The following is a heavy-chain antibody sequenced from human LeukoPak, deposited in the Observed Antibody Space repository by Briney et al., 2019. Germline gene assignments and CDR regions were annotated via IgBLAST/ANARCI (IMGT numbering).Heavy chain of an antibody. J-gene: IGHJ6*03. CDR1: VFTFTSSA. Sequence: SVKVSCKASVFTFTSSAMQWVRQARGQRLEWIGWIVVGSGNTNYAQKFQERVTITRDMSTSTAYMELSSLRSEDTAVYYCAAGGGSGSYYFDYYYYYMDVWGKGTTVTVSS. V-gene: IGHV1-58*02. CDR2: IVVGSGNT. D-gene: IGHD3-10*01. CDR3: AAGGGSGSYYFDYYYYYMDV.